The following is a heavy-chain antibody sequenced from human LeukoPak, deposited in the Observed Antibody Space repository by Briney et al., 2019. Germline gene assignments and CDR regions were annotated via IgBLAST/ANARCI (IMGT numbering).Heavy chain of an antibody. Sequence: NPSETLSLTCTVSGGSINGYYWSCIRQPPGKGLEWIGDIYYSGSTNYNPSLKSRVTMSVDTSKKQLSLNLRSVTAADTAVYYCARLRDSTGYHFDYWGQGTLVTVSS. CDR1: GGSINGYY. J-gene: IGHJ4*02. V-gene: IGHV4-59*01. CDR2: IYYSGST. CDR3: ARLRDSTGYHFDY. D-gene: IGHD3-22*01.